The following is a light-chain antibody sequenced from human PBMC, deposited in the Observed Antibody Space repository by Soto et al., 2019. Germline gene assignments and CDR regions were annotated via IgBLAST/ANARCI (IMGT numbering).Light chain of an antibody. J-gene: IGLJ1*01. CDR3: QSYDNSLSAYV. CDR2: RNS. Sequence: QSVLTQPPSVSGAPGQRVTISCTGTSSNIGAAYEVHWYQQLPGTAPRLLIYRNSNRPSGVPDRFSGSNSGTSASLAITWLQAEDEADYYCQSYDNSLSAYVFGTGTKVTVL. CDR1: SSNIGAAYE. V-gene: IGLV1-40*01.